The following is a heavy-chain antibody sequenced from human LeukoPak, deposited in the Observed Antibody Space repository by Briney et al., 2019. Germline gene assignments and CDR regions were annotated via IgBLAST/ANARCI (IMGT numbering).Heavy chain of an antibody. V-gene: IGHV3-23*01. CDR2: ISGSGGST. CDR1: GFTFSSYA. D-gene: IGHD4-17*01. CDR3: ARNPYGDYPFDY. Sequence: GGSLRLSCAASGFTFSSYAMSWVRQAPGKGLEWVSAISGSGGSTYYADSLKGRFTISRDNSKNTLYLQMNSLRPEDTALIYCARNPYGDYPFDYWGQGTLVTVSS. J-gene: IGHJ4*02.